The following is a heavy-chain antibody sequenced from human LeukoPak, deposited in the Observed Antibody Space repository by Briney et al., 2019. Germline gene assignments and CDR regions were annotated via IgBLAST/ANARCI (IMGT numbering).Heavy chain of an antibody. V-gene: IGHV3-33*01. CDR3: ARAGYGDPHFDF. D-gene: IGHD4-17*01. J-gene: IGHJ4*02. Sequence: GGSLRLSCAASGFTFSNYGMHWVRQAPGKGLGWVAAIWYDGSNKYYGDSVKGRFTISRDNSKNTLYLQMNSLRAEDTAAYYRARAGYGDPHFDFWGQGTLVTVSS. CDR2: IWYDGSNK. CDR1: GFTFSNYG.